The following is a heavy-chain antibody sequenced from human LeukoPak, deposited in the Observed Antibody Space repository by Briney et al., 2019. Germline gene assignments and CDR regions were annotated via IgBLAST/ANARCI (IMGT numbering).Heavy chain of an antibody. J-gene: IGHJ4*02. CDR3: ARPRWLQSPFDY. Sequence: PGGSLRLSCAASGFTFSSYWMSWVRQAPGKGLEWVASIKLDGSEKYYVDSVKGRFTISRDNAKNSLYLQMNSLRAEDTAVYYCARPRWLQSPFDYWGQGTLVTVSS. CDR1: GFTFSSYW. CDR2: IKLDGSEK. D-gene: IGHD5-24*01. V-gene: IGHV3-7*01.